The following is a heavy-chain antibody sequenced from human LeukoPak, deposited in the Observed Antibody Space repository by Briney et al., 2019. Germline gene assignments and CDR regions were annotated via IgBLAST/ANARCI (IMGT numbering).Heavy chain of an antibody. J-gene: IGHJ4*02. CDR3: VRDRLYGDYKTEFDC. CDR1: GFAFNKYA. V-gene: IGHV3-30-3*01. D-gene: IGHD4-17*01. CDR2: TSDDGTNE. Sequence: GRSLRLSCAASGFAFNKYAMHWVRQAPGKGLEWVAATSDDGTNEYYADSVKGRFTISRDNSKNTLFLQMSSLRTDDTASYYCVRDRLYGDYKTEFDCWGQGILVTVSA.